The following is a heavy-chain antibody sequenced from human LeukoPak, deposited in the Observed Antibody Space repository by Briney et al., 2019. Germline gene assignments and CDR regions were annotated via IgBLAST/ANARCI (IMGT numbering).Heavy chain of an antibody. CDR3: FGYYYDSSGWTD. V-gene: IGHV3-48*04. CDR1: GFTFSNYW. Sequence: GGSLRLSCAASGFTFSNYWMSWVRQAPGKGLEWVSYISSSSSTIYYADSVKGRFTISRDNAKNSLYLQMNSLRAEDTAVYYCFGYYYDSSGWTDWGQGTLVTVSS. J-gene: IGHJ4*02. D-gene: IGHD3-22*01. CDR2: ISSSSSTI.